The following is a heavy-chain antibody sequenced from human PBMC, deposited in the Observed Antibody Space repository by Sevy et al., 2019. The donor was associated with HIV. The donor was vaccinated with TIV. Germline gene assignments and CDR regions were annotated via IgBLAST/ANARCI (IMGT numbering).Heavy chain of an antibody. D-gene: IGHD3-10*01. V-gene: IGHV3-21*01. CDR1: GFTFSIYS. CDR2: ISSSSNFI. Sequence: GGSLRLSCVAFGFTFSIYSMNWVRQAPGKGLEWVSSISSSSNFIYYADSVKGRFIISRDNAKNLLYLQMSSLRAEDTAVYYCARDRDGSGSSGGYGMDVWGQGTTVTVSS. CDR3: ARDRDGSGSSGGYGMDV. J-gene: IGHJ6*02.